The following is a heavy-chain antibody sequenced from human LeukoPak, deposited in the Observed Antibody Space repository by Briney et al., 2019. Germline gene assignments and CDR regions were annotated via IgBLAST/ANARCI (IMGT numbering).Heavy chain of an antibody. Sequence: GGSLRLSCAASGFTFNDFAMTWIRQAPGKGLEWVSTIADAGTYYADSVKGRFIISRDNSKNMLYLQLNSLRADDTAMYYCARNLGPFDVRGHGTMVTVSS. J-gene: IGHJ3*01. CDR3: ARNLGPFDV. CDR2: IADAGT. V-gene: IGHV3-23*01. D-gene: IGHD3-16*01. CDR1: GFTFNDFA.